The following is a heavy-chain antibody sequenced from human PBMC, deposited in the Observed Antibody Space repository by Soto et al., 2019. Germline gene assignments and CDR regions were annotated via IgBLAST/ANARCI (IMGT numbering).Heavy chain of an antibody. J-gene: IGHJ4*02. CDR2: ISSSSSTI. Sequence: EVQRVESGGGLVQPGGSLRLSCAASGFTFSSYSMNWVRQAPGKGLEWVSYISSSSSTIYYADSVKGRFTISRDNAKNSLYLQMNSLRAEDTAVYYCAAEANYFDYWGQGTLVTVSS. V-gene: IGHV3-48*01. CDR3: AAEANYFDY. CDR1: GFTFSSYS.